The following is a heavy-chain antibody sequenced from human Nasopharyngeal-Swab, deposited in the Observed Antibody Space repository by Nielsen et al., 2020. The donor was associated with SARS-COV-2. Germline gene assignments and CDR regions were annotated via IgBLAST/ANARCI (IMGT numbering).Heavy chain of an antibody. CDR3: AREAPIGYCSSTSCYTGNAFDI. Sequence: GGSLTLSCPASGFTFSIYWMSWGRQAPGKGLEWVANIKQDGSEKYYVDSVKGRFTISRDNAKNSLYLQMNSLRAEDTAVYYCAREAPIGYCSSTSCYTGNAFDIWGQGTMVTVSS. CDR2: IKQDGSEK. V-gene: IGHV3-7*01. J-gene: IGHJ3*02. CDR1: GFTFSIYW. D-gene: IGHD2-2*02.